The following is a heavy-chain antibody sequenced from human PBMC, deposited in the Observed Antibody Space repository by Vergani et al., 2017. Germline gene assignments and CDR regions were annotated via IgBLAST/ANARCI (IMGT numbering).Heavy chain of an antibody. CDR3: AKDGRENSDYGYFDY. J-gene: IGHJ4*02. D-gene: IGHD4-17*01. CDR1: GFSFNTYG. CDR2: IGYDGRIK. Sequence: QVQLVETGGGVVQPGGSLRLYCATPGFSFNTYGAHWVRQAPGKGLEGVAFIGYDGRIKYNVDSWKGRLTISGDTSKKTLTLQIRSLRADDTAVYYCAKDGRENSDYGYFDYWGQGTLVTVSS. V-gene: IGHV3-30*02.